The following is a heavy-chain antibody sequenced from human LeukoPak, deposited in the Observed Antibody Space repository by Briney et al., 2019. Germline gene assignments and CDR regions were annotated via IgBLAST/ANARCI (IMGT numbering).Heavy chain of an antibody. CDR2: ISLYNGNT. J-gene: IGHJ4*02. CDR3: ARVITGTVKYYFDY. Sequence: APVKVSCMASGYTFTGYYMHLVRQAPGQGLEWMGWISLYNGNTNYAQKLQGRVTMTTDTSTSTAYMELRSLRSDDTAVYYCARVITGTVKYYFDYWGQGTLVTVS. CDR1: GYTFTGYY. V-gene: IGHV1-18*04. D-gene: IGHD1-20*01.